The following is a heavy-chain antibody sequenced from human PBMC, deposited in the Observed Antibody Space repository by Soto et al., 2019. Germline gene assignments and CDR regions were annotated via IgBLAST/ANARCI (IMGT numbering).Heavy chain of an antibody. CDR3: VWTVWPQSSCYFHY. V-gene: IGHV3-7*03. Sequence: GGYVRLSCAASGFRFSRFWMSWVRQTPGKGLEWVANINEDGSEKFFADSVKGRFTISRDNAKNSLSLQMNSLTADDTAVYYCVWTVWPQSSCYFHYCGQAILVSVST. D-gene: IGHD1-20*01. CDR2: INEDGSEK. CDR1: GFRFSRFW. J-gene: IGHJ4*02.